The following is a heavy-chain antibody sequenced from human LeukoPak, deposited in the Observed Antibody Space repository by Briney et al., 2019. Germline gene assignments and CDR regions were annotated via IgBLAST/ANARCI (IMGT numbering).Heavy chain of an antibody. J-gene: IGHJ3*02. D-gene: IGHD3-22*01. CDR1: GGSIRSYY. Sequence: SETLSLTCTVSGGSIRSYYWSWIRQPPGKGLEWIGYIYYSGSTNYNPSLKSRVTISVDTSKNQFYLKLSSVTAADTAVYYCARLVPSSGYYRGAFDIWGQGTMVTVSS. CDR2: IYYSGST. V-gene: IGHV4-59*08. CDR3: ARLVPSSGYYRGAFDI.